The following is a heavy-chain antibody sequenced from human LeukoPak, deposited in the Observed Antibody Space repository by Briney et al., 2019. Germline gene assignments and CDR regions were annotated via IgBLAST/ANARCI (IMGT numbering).Heavy chain of an antibody. D-gene: IGHD3-22*01. CDR2: IYYSGST. CDR3: ARTYYYDRADI. CDR1: GYSISSGYY. V-gene: IGHV4-38-2*02. J-gene: IGHJ3*02. Sequence: SETLSLTCTVSGYSISSGYYWGWIRQPPGKGLEWIGSIYYSGSTYYNPSLKSRVTISVDTSKNQFSLKLSSVTAADTAVYYCARTYYYDRADIWGPGTMVTVSS.